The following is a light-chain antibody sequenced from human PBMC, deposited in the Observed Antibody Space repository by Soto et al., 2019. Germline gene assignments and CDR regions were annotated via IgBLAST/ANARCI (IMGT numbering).Light chain of an antibody. CDR2: NVY. V-gene: IGLV2-14*03. Sequence: QSVLTQPASVSGSPGQSITISCTGTSSDVGAYNFVSWHQQHPGKAPKLIIYNVYDRPSGISYRFSGSKSGNTASLTISGLQGEDEADYYCSSYTISRTYVFGTGTKLIVL. CDR1: SSDVGAYNF. J-gene: IGLJ1*01. CDR3: SSYTISRTYV.